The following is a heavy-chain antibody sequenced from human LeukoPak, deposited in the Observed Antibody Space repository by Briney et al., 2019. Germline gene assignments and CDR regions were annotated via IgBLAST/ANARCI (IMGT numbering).Heavy chain of an antibody. CDR3: ARDLRGYQDY. D-gene: IGHD2-2*01. Sequence: GGSLRLSCVPSGFTLSIYEVKCLPQAPGKGLVGVSYFSSGGRGKDYAESVKGRFTISRDNAKNSLYLQMNRLRAEDTAVYYCARDLRGYQDYWGEGTLVSVSS. V-gene: IGHV3-48*03. CDR1: GFTLSIYE. CDR2: FSSGGRGK. J-gene: IGHJ4*02.